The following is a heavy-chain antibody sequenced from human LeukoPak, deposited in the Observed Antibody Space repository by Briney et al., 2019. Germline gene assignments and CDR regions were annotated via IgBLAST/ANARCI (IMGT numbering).Heavy chain of an antibody. Sequence: GGSLRLSCVASGFSFSNSWMAWVRQAPGKGLEWVGNINYDGRQKYYADSVKGRFTISRDNAKNSLYLDMNSLRADDTAVYFCASSHDSSSNDWGQGAMVTVSS. CDR2: INYDGRQK. J-gene: IGHJ4*02. D-gene: IGHD3-22*01. CDR3: ASSHDSSSND. CDR1: GFSFSNSW. V-gene: IGHV3-7*01.